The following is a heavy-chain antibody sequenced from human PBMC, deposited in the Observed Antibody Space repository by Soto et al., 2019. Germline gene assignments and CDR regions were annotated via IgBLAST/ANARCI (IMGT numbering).Heavy chain of an antibody. Sequence: PGGSLRLSCAASGFTFSSCGMHWVRQAPGKGRGWGAGISYDGSNKYYADSVKGRFTISRDNSKNTLYLQMNSLRAEDTAVYYCASWVSAHFDYWGRGTRVTVSS. CDR3: ASWVSAHFDY. J-gene: IGHJ4*02. V-gene: IGHV3-30*03. D-gene: IGHD2-8*01. CDR1: GFTFSSCG. CDR2: ISYDGSNK.